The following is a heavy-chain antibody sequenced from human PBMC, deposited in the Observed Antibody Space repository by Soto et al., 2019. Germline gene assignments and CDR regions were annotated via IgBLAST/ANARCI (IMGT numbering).Heavy chain of an antibody. CDR2: IYHSGST. CDR1: GGSISSGDYY. Sequence: QVQLQESGPGPVKPSQTLSLTCTVSGGSISSGDYYWSWIRQPPGKGLEWIGYIYHSGSTYYNPSLKSRVTRSVNMSKNQFSLKLSSVTAADTAVYYCARERPDGARLDPWGQGTLVTVSS. J-gene: IGHJ5*02. V-gene: IGHV4-30-4*01. CDR3: ARERPDGARLDP. D-gene: IGHD6-6*01.